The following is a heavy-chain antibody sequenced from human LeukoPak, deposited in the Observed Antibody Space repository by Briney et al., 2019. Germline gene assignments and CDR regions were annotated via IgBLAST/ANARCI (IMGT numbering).Heavy chain of an antibody. Sequence: ASVKVSCKASGYTFTDYYVHWVRQAPGQGPEWMGWVNPKGGATMYAQKFQDRVTMTRDTSISTAYLELSGLRSDDTAMYYCVTYTNAIEYFLYWGLGTLVTVSS. V-gene: IGHV1-2*02. CDR1: GYTFTDYY. J-gene: IGHJ4*02. CDR3: VTYTNAIEYFLY. D-gene: IGHD2-2*02. CDR2: VNPKGGAT.